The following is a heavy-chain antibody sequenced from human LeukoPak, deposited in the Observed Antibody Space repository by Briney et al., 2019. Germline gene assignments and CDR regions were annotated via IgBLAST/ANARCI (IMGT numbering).Heavy chain of an antibody. J-gene: IGHJ4*02. Sequence: ASETLSLTCTVSGGSVSRYYWSWIRQPPGKGLEWIGYIYYSGTTSYNPSLKSRLTISVDRSKNQFSLRLGSVTAADMAVYFCARGWDYGFTFFDNWGQGTLVTVSS. D-gene: IGHD3-10*01. V-gene: IGHV4-59*02. CDR1: GGSVSRYY. CDR2: IYYSGTT. CDR3: ARGWDYGFTFFDN.